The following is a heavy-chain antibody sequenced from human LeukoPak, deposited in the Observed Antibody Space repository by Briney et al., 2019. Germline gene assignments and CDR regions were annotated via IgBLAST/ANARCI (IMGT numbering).Heavy chain of an antibody. V-gene: IGHV3-23*01. CDR3: ARDSSGYYAPFDY. D-gene: IGHD3-22*01. CDR1: GFTFSSYA. J-gene: IGHJ4*02. Sequence: GGSLRLSCAASGFTFSSYAIHWVGQAPGKGLEWVSAISGRGGITNYADSVKGRFTISRDNSKNTLYLQMNSLRAEDTAVYYCARDSSGYYAPFDYGGQGTLVTVSS. CDR2: ISGRGGIT.